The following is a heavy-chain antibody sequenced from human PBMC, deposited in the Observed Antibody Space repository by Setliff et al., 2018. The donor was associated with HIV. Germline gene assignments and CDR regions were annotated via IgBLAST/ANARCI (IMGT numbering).Heavy chain of an antibody. V-gene: IGHV1-69*05. CDR2: ISPIFGTP. D-gene: IGHD1-1*01. CDR3: ASSAGAVPTTAPYGDYYYYFYMDV. CDR1: GGTSNTYA. J-gene: IGHJ6*03. Sequence: SVKVSCKASGGTSNTYAITWVRQAPGQGLEWMGGISPIFGTPNYAQKFQGRVTITTDESTNTVYMELYSLTSEDTAIYYCASSAGAVPTTAPYGDYYYYFYMDVWGKGTTVTVSS.